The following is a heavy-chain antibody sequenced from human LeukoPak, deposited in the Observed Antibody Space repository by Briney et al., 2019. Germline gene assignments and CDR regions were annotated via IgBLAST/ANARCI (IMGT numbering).Heavy chain of an antibody. V-gene: IGHV3-23*01. J-gene: IGHJ4*02. CDR1: GLSFGAHA. Sequence: GGSLRLSCAASGLSFGAHAMHWVRQAPGMDLEWVSGVGGGGQRTHYADSVKGRFTISRDNSKNTLYLQMNSLRAEDTAIYYCAKDRGYYVDTGTINFWGQGTLVTVSS. CDR3: AKDRGYYVDTGTINF. D-gene: IGHD2-15*01. CDR2: VGGGGQRT.